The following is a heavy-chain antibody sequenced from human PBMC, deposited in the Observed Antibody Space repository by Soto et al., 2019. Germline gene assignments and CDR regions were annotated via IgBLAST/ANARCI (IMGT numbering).Heavy chain of an antibody. CDR3: AGQGDRACTYAY. CDR2: IHQSGIT. J-gene: IGHJ4*02. CDR1: GGSISSTKW. D-gene: IGHD5-18*01. Sequence: QVQLQESGPGLVKSSGTLSLTCAVSGGSISSTKWHNWVRQTPGKGLEWIGEIHQSGITNYNPSLLSRVTMSVDRAKNQCSLELTSVTAADTSVYFCAGQGDRACTYAYWGQGTLVTVSS. V-gene: IGHV4-4*02.